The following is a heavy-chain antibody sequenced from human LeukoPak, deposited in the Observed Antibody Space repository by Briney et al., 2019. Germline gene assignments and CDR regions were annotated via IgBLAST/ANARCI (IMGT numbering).Heavy chain of an antibody. Sequence: PSQTLSLTCTVSGGSISSGGYYWSWIRRHPGKGLEWIGYIYYSGSTHYNPSLKSRVTISVDTSKNQFSLKLSSVTAADTAVYYCARIKPRGYYFDYWGQGTLVTVSS. V-gene: IGHV4-31*03. CDR2: IYYSGST. CDR3: ARIKPRGYYFDY. CDR1: GGSISSGGYY. J-gene: IGHJ4*02.